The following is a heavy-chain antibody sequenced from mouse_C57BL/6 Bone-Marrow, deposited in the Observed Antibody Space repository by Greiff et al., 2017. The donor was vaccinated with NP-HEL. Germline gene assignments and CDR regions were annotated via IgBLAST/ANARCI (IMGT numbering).Heavy chain of an antibody. D-gene: IGHD1-1*01. CDR3: ARSPYYYGSSYKWYFDV. CDR2: INPNNGGT. Sequence: VQLQQSGPELVKPGASVKMSCKASGYTFTDYNMHWVKQSHGKSLEWIGYINPNNGGTSYNQKFKGKATLTVNKSSSTAYMELRSLTSEDSAVYYCARSPYYYGSSYKWYFDVWGTGTTVTVSS. V-gene: IGHV1-22*01. J-gene: IGHJ1*03. CDR1: GYTFTDYN.